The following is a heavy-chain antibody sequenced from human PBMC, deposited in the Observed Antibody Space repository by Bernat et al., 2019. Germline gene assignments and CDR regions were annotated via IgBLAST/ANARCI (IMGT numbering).Heavy chain of an antibody. D-gene: IGHD6-19*01. CDR2: ISSSSSTI. CDR3: ARTPRAVAGYYNWFDP. J-gene: IGHJ5*02. CDR1: GFTFSSYS. Sequence: EVQLVESGGGLVQPGGSLRLSCAASGFTFSSYSMNWVRQAPGKGLEWVSYISSSSSTIYYADSVKGRFTISRDNAKNSLYLQMNSLRAEDTAVYYCARTPRAVAGYYNWFDPWGQGTLVTVSS. V-gene: IGHV3-48*01.